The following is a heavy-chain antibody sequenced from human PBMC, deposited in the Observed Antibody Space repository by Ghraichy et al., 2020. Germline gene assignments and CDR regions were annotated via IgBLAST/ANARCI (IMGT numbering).Heavy chain of an antibody. D-gene: IGHD3-9*01. CDR3: AAAHYDILTGYFTYYYGMDV. J-gene: IGHJ6*02. CDR2: IVVGSGNT. Sequence: SVKVSCKASGFTFTSSAVQWVRQARGQRLEWIGWIVVGSGNTNYAQKFQERVTITRDMSTSTAYMELSSLRSEDTAVYYCAAAHYDILTGYFTYYYGMDVWGQGTTVTVSS. V-gene: IGHV1-58*01. CDR1: GFTFTSSA.